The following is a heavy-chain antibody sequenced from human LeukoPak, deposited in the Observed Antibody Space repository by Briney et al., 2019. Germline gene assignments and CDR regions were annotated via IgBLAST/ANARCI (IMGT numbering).Heavy chain of an antibody. CDR3: ARDSPHSGWSPFSYFDY. CDR1: GGSVSSGSYF. Sequence: SETLSLTCTVSGGSVSSGSYFWSWIRQPPGKGLEWIGYIYYSGSTNYNPSLKSRVTISVDTSKNQFSLQLNSVTPEDTAVYYCARDSPHSGWSPFSYFDYWGQGTLVTVSS. CDR2: IYYSGST. D-gene: IGHD6-19*01. V-gene: IGHV4-61*01. J-gene: IGHJ4*02.